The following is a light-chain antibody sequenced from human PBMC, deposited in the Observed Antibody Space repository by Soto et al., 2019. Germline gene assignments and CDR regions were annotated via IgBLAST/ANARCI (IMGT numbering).Light chain of an antibody. CDR2: SNN. V-gene: IGLV1-44*01. Sequence: QSVLTQPPSASGTPGQSGTISCSGSSSNIGSNTVNWYQQLPGTAPKLLIYSNNQRPSGVPDRFSGSKSGTSASLAISGLQSEDEADYYCAAWDDSLNGPHVVFGGRTKLTVL. J-gene: IGLJ2*01. CDR3: AAWDDSLNGPHVV. CDR1: SSNIGSNT.